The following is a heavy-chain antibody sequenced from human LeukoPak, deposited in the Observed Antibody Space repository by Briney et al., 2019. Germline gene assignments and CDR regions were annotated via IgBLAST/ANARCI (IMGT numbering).Heavy chain of an antibody. CDR1: GGSISSGSDY. CDR2: IYTSGST. CDR3: AREGCSSTSCYRINWFDP. D-gene: IGHD2-2*01. V-gene: IGHV4-61*02. J-gene: IGHJ5*02. Sequence: SQTLSLTCTVSGGSISSGSDYWSWIRQPAGKGLEWIGRIYTSGSTNYNPSLKSRVTISVDTSKNQFSLKLSSVTAADTAVYYCAREGCSSTSCYRINWFDPWGQGTLVTVSS.